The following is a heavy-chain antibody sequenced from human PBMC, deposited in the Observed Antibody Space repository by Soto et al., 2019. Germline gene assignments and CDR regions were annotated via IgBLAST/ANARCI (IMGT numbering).Heavy chain of an antibody. V-gene: IGHV3-9*01. CDR3: AKLRYSGDSGNFDY. D-gene: IGHD1-26*01. J-gene: IGHJ4*02. CDR1: GFTFDGYA. CDR2: LSWNSGGI. Sequence: EVQLVESGGGLVQPGTSLRLSCATSGFTFDGYAMHWVRQAPGKGLEWVSGLSWNSGGIDYADSVKGRFTISRDNAKNSLYLLMNNLRPEDTALYYCAKLRYSGDSGNFDYWGQGTLVTVSS.